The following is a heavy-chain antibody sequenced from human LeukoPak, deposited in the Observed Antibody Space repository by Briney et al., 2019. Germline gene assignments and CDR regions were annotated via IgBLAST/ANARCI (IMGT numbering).Heavy chain of an antibody. CDR1: PYYFINFW. CDR3: ARGINDEYFQS. CDR2: IYPADSDT. Sequence: GESLQIPCKDSPYYFINFWIGWVRQMPGKGLEWMGIIYPADSDTRYNPSFQGHVTISADRSASTAYLQWHSLKASDTAIYYCARGINDEYFQSWGQGTLVTVSS. V-gene: IGHV5-51*01. D-gene: IGHD2/OR15-2a*01. J-gene: IGHJ1*01.